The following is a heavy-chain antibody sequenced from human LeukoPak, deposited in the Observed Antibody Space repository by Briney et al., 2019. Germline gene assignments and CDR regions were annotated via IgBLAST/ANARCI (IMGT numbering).Heavy chain of an antibody. CDR1: GDSVSSNSAA. CDR3: ARDENSLGTYYYGMDV. CDR2: TYYRSKWYN. Sequence: SQTLPLTCAISGDSVSSNSAAWNWIRQSPSRGLEWLGRTYYRSKWYNDYAVSVKSRITINPDTSKNQFSLQLNSVTPEDTAVYYSARDENSLGTYYYGMDVWGQGTTVTVSS. D-gene: IGHD1-7*01. V-gene: IGHV6-1*01. J-gene: IGHJ6*02.